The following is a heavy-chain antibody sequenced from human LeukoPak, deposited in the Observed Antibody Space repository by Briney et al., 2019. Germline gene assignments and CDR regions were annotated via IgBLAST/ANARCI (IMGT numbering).Heavy chain of an antibody. CDR2: ISGSGGST. V-gene: IGHV3-23*01. CDR3: AKHTPEQWLLTAAYFDY. J-gene: IGHJ4*02. CDR1: GFTFSSYA. D-gene: IGHD6-19*01. Sequence: PGGSLRLSCAASGFTFSSYAMSWVRQAPGKGLEWVSAISGSGGSTYYADSVKGRFTISRDNSKNTLYLQMNSLRAEDTAVYYCAKHTPEQWLLTAAYFDYRGQGTLVTVSS.